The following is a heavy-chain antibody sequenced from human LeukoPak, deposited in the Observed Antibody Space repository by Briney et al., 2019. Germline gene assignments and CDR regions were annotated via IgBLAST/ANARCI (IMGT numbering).Heavy chain of an antibody. Sequence: SETLSLTCTVSGVSISSSNSYWGWIRQPPGKGLEWIGSIYYSGSTYYNPSLKSRVTISVDTSKNQFSLKLSSVSAADTAVYHCHYYYGSGSYYNFDYWGQGTLVTVSS. CDR1: GVSISSSNSY. CDR2: IYYSGST. V-gene: IGHV4-39*01. J-gene: IGHJ4*02. CDR3: HYYYGSGSYYNFDY. D-gene: IGHD3-10*01.